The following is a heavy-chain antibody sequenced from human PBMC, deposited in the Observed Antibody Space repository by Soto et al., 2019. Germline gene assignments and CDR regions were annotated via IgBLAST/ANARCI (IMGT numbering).Heavy chain of an antibody. V-gene: IGHV3-23*01. CDR2: ISGSGGST. CDR1: GFTFSSYA. CDR3: AKDETYCTNGVCHPFCFDY. D-gene: IGHD2-8*01. Sequence: GGSLRLSCAASGFTFSSYAMSWVRQAPGKGLEWVSAISGSGGSTYYADSVKGRFTISRENSKNTLYLQMNSLRAEDTAVYYCAKDETYCTNGVCHPFCFDYWGQGTLVTVSS. J-gene: IGHJ4*02.